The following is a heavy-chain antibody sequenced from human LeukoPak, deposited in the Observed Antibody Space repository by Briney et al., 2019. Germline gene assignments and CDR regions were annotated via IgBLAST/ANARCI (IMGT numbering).Heavy chain of an antibody. D-gene: IGHD6-13*01. CDR3: ARDWRYSSSWYGDYYYGMDV. CDR1: GGSISSSSYY. V-gene: IGHV4-39*07. Sequence: SETLSLTCTVSGGSISSSSYYWGWIRQPPGKGLEWIGSIYYSGSTYYNPSLKSRVTISVDTSKNQFSLKLSSVTAADTAVYYCARDWRYSSSWYGDYYYGMDVWGQGTTVTVSS. J-gene: IGHJ6*02. CDR2: IYYSGST.